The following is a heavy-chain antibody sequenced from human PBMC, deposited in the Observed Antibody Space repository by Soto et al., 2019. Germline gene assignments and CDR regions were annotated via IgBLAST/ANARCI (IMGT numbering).Heavy chain of an antibody. CDR3: AKDKVYSNYEYYFDY. CDR1: GFTFENYA. V-gene: IGHV3-9*01. J-gene: IGHJ4*02. D-gene: IGHD4-4*01. CDR2: ISWHSGNI. Sequence: PGGSLRLSCAASGFTFENYAMHWVRQAPGKGLEWVSGISWHSGNIGYADSVRGRFTISRDNAKNSLYLQMNSLRPEGTALYYCAKDKVYSNYEYYFDYWGQGTLVTVSS.